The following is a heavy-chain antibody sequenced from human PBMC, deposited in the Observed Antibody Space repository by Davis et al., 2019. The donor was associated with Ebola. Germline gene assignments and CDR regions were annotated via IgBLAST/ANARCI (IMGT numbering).Heavy chain of an antibody. D-gene: IGHD1-26*01. J-gene: IGHJ3*02. V-gene: IGHV3-53*04. CDR1: GFTFSDYY. Sequence: GESLKISCAASGFTFSDYYMSWIRQAPGKGLEWVSVIYSGGSTYYADSVKGRFTISRHNSKNTLYLQMNSLRAEDTAVYYCATGLGARDAFDIWGQGTMVTVSS. CDR3: ATGLGARDAFDI. CDR2: IYSGGST.